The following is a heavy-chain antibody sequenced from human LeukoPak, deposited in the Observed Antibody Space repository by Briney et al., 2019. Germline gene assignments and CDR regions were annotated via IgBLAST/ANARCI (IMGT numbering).Heavy chain of an antibody. CDR1: GGTFSSYG. CDR3: ATDGDSGYDSYNWFDP. Sequence: ASVKVSCKTSGGTFSSYGISWVRQAPGQGLEWMGGFDPEDGETIYAQKFQGRVTMTEDTSTDTAYMELSSLRSEDTAVYYCATDGDSGYDSYNWFDPWGQGTLVTVSS. J-gene: IGHJ5*02. CDR2: FDPEDGET. D-gene: IGHD5-12*01. V-gene: IGHV1-24*01.